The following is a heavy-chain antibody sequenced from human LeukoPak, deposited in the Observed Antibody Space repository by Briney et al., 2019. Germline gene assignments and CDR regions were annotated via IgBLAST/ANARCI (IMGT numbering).Heavy chain of an antibody. D-gene: IGHD2/OR15-2a*01. CDR3: ARLNIDLWHFDY. V-gene: IGHV3-7*05. CDR2: IKKDGSEK. Sequence: GGSLRLSCEASGFTFSNYWMTWVRQAPGKGLECVANIKKDGSEKYYVDSVKGRLSVPRDNAKNSLYLQIGSLRAEDTGVYYCARLNIDLWHFDYWGQGALVTVSP. CDR1: GFTFSNYW. J-gene: IGHJ4*02.